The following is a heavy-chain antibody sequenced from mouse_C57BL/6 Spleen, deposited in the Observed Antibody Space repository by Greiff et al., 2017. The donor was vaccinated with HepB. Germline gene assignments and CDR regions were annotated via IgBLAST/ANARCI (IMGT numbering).Heavy chain of an antibody. CDR2: IRNQANGYTT. J-gene: IGHJ4*01. V-gene: IGHV7-3*01. Sequence: EVQLQESGGGLVQPGGSLSLSCAASGFTFTDYYMSWVRQPPGKALEWLGFIRNQANGYTTEYSASVKGRFTISRDNSQSILYLQMNALRAEDSATYYCARYKLTGTDYYAMDYWGQGTSVTVSS. CDR1: GFTFTDYY. D-gene: IGHD4-1*01. CDR3: ARYKLTGTDYYAMDY.